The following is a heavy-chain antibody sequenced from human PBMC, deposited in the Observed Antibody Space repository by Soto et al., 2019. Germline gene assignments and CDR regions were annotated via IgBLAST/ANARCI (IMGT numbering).Heavy chain of an antibody. CDR3: ARENDRLQVGGNYYYILDV. D-gene: IGHD4-4*01. V-gene: IGHV1-69*12. CDR2: IIPLFRTP. J-gene: IGHJ6*02. CDR1: GGTFSSSA. Sequence: QVQLVQSGAEMKEPGSSVKVSCKTSGGTFSSSAISWLRQAPGQGLEWMGGIIPLFRTPDYAQKFQGRVTMAGDESTSTAYMGPSSLRSEATAAYDWARENDRLQVGGNYYYILDVWGQGTTITVSS.